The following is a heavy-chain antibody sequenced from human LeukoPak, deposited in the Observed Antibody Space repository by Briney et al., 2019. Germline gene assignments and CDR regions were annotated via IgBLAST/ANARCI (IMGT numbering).Heavy chain of an antibody. J-gene: IGHJ6*02. D-gene: IGHD2-8*01. CDR2: IYTSGST. CDR3: ARDWGLYARNLYYYYGMDV. V-gene: IGHV4-4*07. CDR1: GGSISSYY. Sequence: PSETLSLTCTVSGGSISSYYWSWIRQPAGKGLEWIGRIYTSGSTNYNPSLKSRVTMSVDTSKNQFSLKLSSVTAADTAVYYCARDWGLYARNLYYYYGMDVWGQGTTVTVPS.